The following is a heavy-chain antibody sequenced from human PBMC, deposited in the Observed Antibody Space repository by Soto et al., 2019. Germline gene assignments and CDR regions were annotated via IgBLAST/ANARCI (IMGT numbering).Heavy chain of an antibody. D-gene: IGHD3-9*01. V-gene: IGHV1-69*06. CDR2: IIPIFGTA. J-gene: IGHJ4*02. CDR1: GGTFSSYA. Sequence: SVKVSCKASGGTFSSYAVSWVRQAPGQGLEWMGGIIPIFGTANYAQKFQGRVTITADKSTSTAYMELSSLRSEDTAVYYCARSRIFDDRYFGRTGPFDYWGQGTLVTVSS. CDR3: ARSRIFDDRYFGRTGPFDY.